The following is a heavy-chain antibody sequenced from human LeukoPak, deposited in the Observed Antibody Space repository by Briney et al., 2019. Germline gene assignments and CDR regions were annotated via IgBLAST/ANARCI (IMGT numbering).Heavy chain of an antibody. V-gene: IGHV3-66*01. CDR1: GLTVNSNY. J-gene: IGHJ4*02. CDR2: IYRGGDT. D-gene: IGHD3-16*01. Sequence: GGSLRLSCAASGLTVNSNYMSWVCQAPGKGLEWVSVIYRGGDTYYADSVKGRFTISRDNSKNTLYLQMNSLRAEDTAVYYCMGSLIDYWGQGTLVTVSS. CDR3: MGSLIDY.